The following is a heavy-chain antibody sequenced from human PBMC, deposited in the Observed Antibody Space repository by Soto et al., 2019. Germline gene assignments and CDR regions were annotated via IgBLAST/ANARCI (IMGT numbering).Heavy chain of an antibody. CDR2: ISYDGSNK. J-gene: IGHJ4*02. Sequence: QVQLVESGGGVVQPGRSLRLSCAASGFTFSSYAMHWVRQAPGKGLEWVAVISYDGSNKYYADSVKGRFTISRDNSKNQLYLQMNSLRAEDTAVYYCERATGDGDYIFASWGQGTLVTVSS. D-gene: IGHD4-17*01. V-gene: IGHV3-30-3*01. CDR1: GFTFSSYA. CDR3: ERATGDGDYIFAS.